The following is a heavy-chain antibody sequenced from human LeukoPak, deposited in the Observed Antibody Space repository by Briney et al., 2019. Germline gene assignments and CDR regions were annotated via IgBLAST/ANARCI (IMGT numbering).Heavy chain of an antibody. J-gene: IGHJ4*02. CDR3: ARLLWSGYSYFDC. Sequence: GESLKISCKGSGYSFTNYWIGWVRQMPGKTLELVGIIYPGDSDTRYSPSFQGQVTISADKSISTAYLQWSSLKASDTAMYYCARLLWSGYSYFDCWGQGTLVTVSS. D-gene: IGHD3-3*01. V-gene: IGHV5-51*01. CDR2: IYPGDSDT. CDR1: GYSFTNYW.